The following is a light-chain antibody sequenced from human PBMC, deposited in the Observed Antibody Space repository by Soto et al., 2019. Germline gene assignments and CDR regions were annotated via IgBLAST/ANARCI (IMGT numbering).Light chain of an antibody. J-gene: IGKJ5*01. CDR3: QQYGNSPIT. Sequence: TVLTQSPGTLSLSPGERATLSCGASQSVSSSRLAWYQQKPALAPRLLIYDGFLRATGIPDRFSGSGSGTDFTLTISRLQHEDFAVYYCQQYGNSPITFGQGTRLEIK. V-gene: IGKV3D-20*01. CDR2: DGF. CDR1: QSVSSSR.